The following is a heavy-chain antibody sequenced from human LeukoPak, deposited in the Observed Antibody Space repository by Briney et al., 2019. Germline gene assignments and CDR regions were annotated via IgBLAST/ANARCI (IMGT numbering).Heavy chain of an antibody. CDR3: ARSRIVVVPAAPYYFDY. J-gene: IGHJ4*02. CDR1: GYTFTDYY. Sequence: ASVKVSCKASGYTFTDYYMHWVRQAPGQGFEWMGWISAYNGNTNYAQKLQGRVTMTTDTSTSTAYMELRSLRSDDTAVYYCARSRIVVVPAAPYYFDYWGQGTLVTVSS. CDR2: ISAYNGNT. D-gene: IGHD2-2*01. V-gene: IGHV1-18*04.